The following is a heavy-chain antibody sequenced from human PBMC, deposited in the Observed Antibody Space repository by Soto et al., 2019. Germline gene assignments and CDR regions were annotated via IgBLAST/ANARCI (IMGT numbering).Heavy chain of an antibody. J-gene: IGHJ4*02. CDR3: ARAVPAVIGFLQDYYFHD. CDR2: IIPLLDIA. CDR1: GGTFSNDI. D-gene: IGHD2-2*01. V-gene: IGHV1-69*02. Sequence: ASVKVSCKASGGTFSNDIITWVRQAPGQGLEWMGRIIPLLDIANYAQKFQGRVTITADKSTSTAYMELNSLRSEDTAVYYCARAVPAVIGFLQDYYFHDWGQGILVNVAS.